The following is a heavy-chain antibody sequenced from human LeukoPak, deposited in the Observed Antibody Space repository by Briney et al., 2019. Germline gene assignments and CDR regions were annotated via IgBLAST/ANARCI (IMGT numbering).Heavy chain of an antibody. CDR1: GYTFIMYY. CDR2: INARAGSI. Sequence: ASVKVSCKASGYTFIMYYLHWVRQAPGQGLEWMGLINARAGSISYAQKFQGRVTMTRDTSTSTVYMELSSLRSDDTAVYYCARDLSQFDISVYYFDYWGQGTLVTVSS. D-gene: IGHD3-22*01. J-gene: IGHJ4*02. CDR3: ARDLSQFDISVYYFDY. V-gene: IGHV1-46*01.